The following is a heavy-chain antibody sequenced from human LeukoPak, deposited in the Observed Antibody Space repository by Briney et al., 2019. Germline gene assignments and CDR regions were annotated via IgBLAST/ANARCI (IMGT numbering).Heavy chain of an antibody. CDR3: GRETDFGVVTN. Sequence: SQTLSLTCAISGDSVSRKSAAWNWIRQSPSRGLEWLGRTYYRSQQWYSDYAPSVKGRITINADTSQNQFSLHLNSVTPEDTAVYYCGRETDFGVVTNWGQGTLVTVSS. V-gene: IGHV6-1*01. J-gene: IGHJ4*02. CDR1: GDSVSRKSAA. CDR2: TYYRSQQWYS. D-gene: IGHD3-3*01.